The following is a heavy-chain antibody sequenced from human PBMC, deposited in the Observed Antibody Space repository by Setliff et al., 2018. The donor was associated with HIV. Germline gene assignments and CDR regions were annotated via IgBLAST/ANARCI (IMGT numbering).Heavy chain of an antibody. J-gene: IGHJ4*02. Sequence: PSETLSLTCTLSGFSISSDGFYWNWIRQRPGKGLEWIGEIYHSGSTNYNPSLKSRVTISLDRSKTQFSLKLSSVTAADTAVYYCARSPLYSGYERYYFDYWGQGTLVTVSS. CDR2: IYHSGST. CDR1: GFSISSDGFY. D-gene: IGHD5-12*01. V-gene: IGHV4-39*07. CDR3: ARSPLYSGYERYYFDY.